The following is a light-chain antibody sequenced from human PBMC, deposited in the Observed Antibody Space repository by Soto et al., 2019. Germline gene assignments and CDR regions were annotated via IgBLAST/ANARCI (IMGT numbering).Light chain of an antibody. CDR2: AAS. V-gene: IGKV3-15*01. J-gene: IGKJ3*01. CDR3: QQYNNWLFT. CDR1: QSVSSN. Sequence: EIVTTKSPATLSVAPGERATLSCRASQSVSSNLAWYQQKPGQAPRLLIYAASTRATGIPARFSGSGSGTEFTLTISSLQSEDFAVYYCQQYNNWLFTFGPGTKVDIK.